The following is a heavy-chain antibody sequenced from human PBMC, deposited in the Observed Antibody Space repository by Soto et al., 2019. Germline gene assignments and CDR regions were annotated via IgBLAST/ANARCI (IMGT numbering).Heavy chain of an antibody. CDR2: IRYDESNI. Sequence: GGSLRLSCAASGIIFNGFGMHWVRQAPGKGLVWVALIRYDESNINYADSVEGRFTISRDNAKNTLYLQMSSLRAEDTAVYYCARGVPRVYGMDVWGQGTTVTVSS. J-gene: IGHJ6*02. D-gene: IGHD6-13*01. CDR1: GIIFNGFG. CDR3: ARGVPRVYGMDV. V-gene: IGHV3-30*02.